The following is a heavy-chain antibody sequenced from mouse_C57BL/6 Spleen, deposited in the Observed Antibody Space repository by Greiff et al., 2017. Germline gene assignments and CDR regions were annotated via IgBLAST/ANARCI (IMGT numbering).Heavy chain of an antibody. J-gene: IGHJ3*01. V-gene: IGHV14-3*01. Sequence: EVQLQQSVAELVRPGASVKLSCTASGFNIKNTYMHWVQQRPEQGLEWIGRIDPANGKTKYAPKFQGKATITADTSSNTAYLQLSSLTSEDTAIDYGATIYYDYDGDAYWGQGTLVTVSA. D-gene: IGHD2-4*01. CDR2: IDPANGKT. CDR1: GFNIKNTY. CDR3: ATIYYDYDGDAY.